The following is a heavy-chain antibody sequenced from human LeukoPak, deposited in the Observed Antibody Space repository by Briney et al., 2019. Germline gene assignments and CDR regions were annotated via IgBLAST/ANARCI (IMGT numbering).Heavy chain of an antibody. D-gene: IGHD5-24*01. Sequence: GGSLRLPCAASGFTFSGYALSWVRQAPGKGLEWVASVSDSGGSTYYADSVKGRFTISSDNSNNTLDLQMISLRAEDTAVYYCAKGDGYNYDNWFDPWGQGTLVTVSS. CDR2: VSDSGGST. J-gene: IGHJ5*02. V-gene: IGHV3-23*01. CDR3: AKGDGYNYDNWFDP. CDR1: GFTFSGYA.